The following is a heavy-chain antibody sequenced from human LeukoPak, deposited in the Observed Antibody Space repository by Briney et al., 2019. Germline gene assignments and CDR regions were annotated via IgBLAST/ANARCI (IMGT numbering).Heavy chain of an antibody. Sequence: GGSLRLSCAASGFTFSSYSMNWVRQAPGKGLEWVSSISSSSSYIYYADSVKGRFTISRDNAKNSLYLQMNSLRAEDTAVYYCARAPTYRGYMGVWGKGTTVTVSS. CDR1: GFTFSSYS. J-gene: IGHJ6*03. CDR2: ISSSSSYI. D-gene: IGHD4-11*01. CDR3: ARAPTYRGYMGV. V-gene: IGHV3-21*01.